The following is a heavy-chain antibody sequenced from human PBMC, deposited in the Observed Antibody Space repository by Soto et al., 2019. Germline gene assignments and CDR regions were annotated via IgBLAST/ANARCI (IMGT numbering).Heavy chain of an antibody. V-gene: IGHV1-18*04. D-gene: IGHD2-15*01. CDR1: CYTFTSYG. CDR3: ARGYCSGGSCYSIGYYYYYYGMDV. Sequence: VEVSCKASCYTFTSYGISWVRQAPGQGVEWMGWIMAYNGNTNYAQKLQGRVTMTTDTSTSTAYMELRSLRSDDTAVYYCARGYCSGGSCYSIGYYYYYYGMDVWGQGTKVTVYS. CDR2: IMAYNGNT. J-gene: IGHJ6*02.